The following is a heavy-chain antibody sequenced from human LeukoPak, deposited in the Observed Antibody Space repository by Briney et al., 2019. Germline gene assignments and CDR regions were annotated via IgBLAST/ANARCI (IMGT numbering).Heavy chain of an antibody. CDR3: TNGPSKDGYNYSFDY. J-gene: IGHJ4*02. V-gene: IGHV3-48*01. Sequence: GGSLRLSCAASGFSLNTYSMNRVRQAPGKGLEWVSYISSSSTTIYYADSVKGRFTISRDKSKNTLYLQMNSLRPEDTAVYYCTNGPSKDGYNYSFDYWGQGTLVTVSS. CDR1: GFSLNTYS. CDR2: ISSSSTTI. D-gene: IGHD5-24*01.